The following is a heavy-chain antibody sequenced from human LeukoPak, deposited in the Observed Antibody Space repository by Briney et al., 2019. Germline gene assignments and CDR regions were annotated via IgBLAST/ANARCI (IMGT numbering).Heavy chain of an antibody. Sequence: GASVKVSCQASGYTFTGYYMHWVRQAPGQGLEWMGWINPNSGGTNYAQKFQGRVTMTRDTSISTAYMELSRLRSDDTAVYYCAKLHYDFWSGYYRMGYFDYWGQGTLVTVSS. V-gene: IGHV1-2*02. CDR1: GYTFTGYY. D-gene: IGHD3-3*01. J-gene: IGHJ4*02. CDR2: INPNSGGT. CDR3: AKLHYDFWSGYYRMGYFDY.